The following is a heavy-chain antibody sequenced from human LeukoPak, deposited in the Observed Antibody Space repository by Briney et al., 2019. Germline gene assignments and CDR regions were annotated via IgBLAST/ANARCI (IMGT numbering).Heavy chain of an antibody. CDR2: INPNSGGT. Sequence: APVKVSCKASGYTFTGYYMHWVRQAPGQGREWMGRINPNSGGTNYAQKFQGRVTMTRDTSISTAYMELSRLRSDDTAVYYCARDQRIVATIFDYWGQGTLVTVSS. CDR3: ARDQRIVATIFDY. J-gene: IGHJ4*02. D-gene: IGHD5-12*01. V-gene: IGHV1-2*06. CDR1: GYTFTGYY.